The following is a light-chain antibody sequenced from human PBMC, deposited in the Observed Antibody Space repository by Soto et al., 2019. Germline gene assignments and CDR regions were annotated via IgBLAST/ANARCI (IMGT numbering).Light chain of an antibody. J-gene: IGKJ1*01. Sequence: IQMTQSPSTLSASVLDRVAMTFLARRSISSWLAWYQQKPGKAPKLLIYKASSLESGVPSRFSGSGSGTEFTLTISSLQPDDFATYYCQQYNSYLWTFGQGTKVDI. V-gene: IGKV1-5*03. CDR1: RSISSW. CDR3: QQYNSYLWT. CDR2: KAS.